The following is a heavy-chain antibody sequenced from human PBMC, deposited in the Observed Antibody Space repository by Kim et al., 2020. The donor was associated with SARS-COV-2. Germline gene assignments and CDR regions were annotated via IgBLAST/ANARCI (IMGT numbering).Heavy chain of an antibody. CDR3: AKEQGGGGYDIWYYYYYYGMDV. J-gene: IGHJ6*02. Sequence: GGSLRLSCAASGFTFSSYGMHWVRQAPGKGLEWVAVISYDGSNKYYADSVKGRFTISRDNSKNTLYLQMNSLRAEDTAVYYCAKEQGGGGYDIWYYYYYYGMDVWGQGTTVTVSS. D-gene: IGHD5-12*01. V-gene: IGHV3-30*18. CDR1: GFTFSSYG. CDR2: ISYDGSNK.